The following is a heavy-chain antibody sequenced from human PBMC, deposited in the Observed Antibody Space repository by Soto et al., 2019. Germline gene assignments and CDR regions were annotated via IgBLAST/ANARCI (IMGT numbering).Heavy chain of an antibody. J-gene: IGHJ4*02. CDR2: IFSNDEK. V-gene: IGHV2-26*01. Sequence: QVTLKESGPVLVKPTETLTLTCTVSGFSLSNARMGVSWIRQPPGKALEWLAHIFSNDEKSYSTSLKSRLTISKDTSKSQVFLTMTNMDPVDTATYYCARTTGGSGSYPTLDYWGQGTLVTVSS. CDR1: GFSLSNARMG. D-gene: IGHD3-10*01. CDR3: ARTTGGSGSYPTLDY.